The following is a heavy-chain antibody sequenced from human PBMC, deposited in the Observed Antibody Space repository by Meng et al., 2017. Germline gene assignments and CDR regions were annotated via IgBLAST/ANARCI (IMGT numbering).Heavy chain of an antibody. Sequence: QVQRQQWGEGLLKPSETLSLTCAVYGGSFSGYYWSWIRQPPGKGLEWIGEINHSGSTNYNPSLKSRVTISVDTSKNQFSLKLSSVTAADTAVYYCARVGSFLRDYWGQGTLVTASS. CDR2: INHSGST. D-gene: IGHD2/OR15-2a*01. CDR3: ARVGSFLRDY. V-gene: IGHV4-34*01. CDR1: GGSFSGYY. J-gene: IGHJ4*02.